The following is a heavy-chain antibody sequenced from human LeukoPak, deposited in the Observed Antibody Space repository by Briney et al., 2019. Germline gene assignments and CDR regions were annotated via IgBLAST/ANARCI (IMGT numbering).Heavy chain of an antibody. CDR3: ARDRTYSSSWYVKPGNFDY. V-gene: IGHV4-34*01. CDR1: GGSFSGYY. CDR2: IYHSGST. D-gene: IGHD6-13*01. Sequence: PSETLSLTCAVYGGSFSGYYWSWIRQPPGKGLEWIGSIYHSGSTYYNPSLKSRVTISVDTSKNQFSLKLSSVTAADTAVYYCARDRTYSSSWYVKPGNFDYWGQGTLVTVSS. J-gene: IGHJ4*02.